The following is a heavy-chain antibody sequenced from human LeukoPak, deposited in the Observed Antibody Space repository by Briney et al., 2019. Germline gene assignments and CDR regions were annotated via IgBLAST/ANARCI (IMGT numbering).Heavy chain of an antibody. CDR1: GGSISSYY. CDR3: ARQRWLQFHYYYYMDV. CDR2: IYYSGST. Sequence: SETLSLTCTVSGGSISSYYWSWIRQPPGKGLERIGYIYYSGSTNYNPSLKSRVTISVDTSKNQFSLKLSSVTAADTAVYYCARQRWLQFHYYYYMDVWGKGTTVTVSS. J-gene: IGHJ6*03. D-gene: IGHD5-24*01. V-gene: IGHV4-59*08.